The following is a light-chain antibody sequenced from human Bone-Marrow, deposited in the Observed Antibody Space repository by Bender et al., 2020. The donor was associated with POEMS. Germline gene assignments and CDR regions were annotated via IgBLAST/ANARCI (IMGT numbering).Light chain of an antibody. CDR1: SSDVGRYNL. CDR2: EVS. J-gene: IGLJ2*01. Sequence: HSALTQPASVSGSPGQSITISCTGTSSDVGRYNLVSWYQQPPGTAPKLIIYEVSNRPSGVPDRFSGSKSGNTASLTISGLRAEDEADYYCSSITPSSGFLFGGGTRLTVL. CDR3: SSITPSSGFL. V-gene: IGLV2-18*02.